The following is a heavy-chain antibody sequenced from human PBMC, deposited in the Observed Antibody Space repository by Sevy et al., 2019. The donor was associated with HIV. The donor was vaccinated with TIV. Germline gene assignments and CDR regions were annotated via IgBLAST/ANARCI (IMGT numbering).Heavy chain of an antibody. V-gene: IGHV3-48*01. CDR2: ISSSSSTI. CDR1: GLTFSTYS. CDR3: ASPLPFCYGSVREEFDY. J-gene: IGHJ4*02. D-gene: IGHD3-10*01. Sequence: GGSLRLSCAASGLTFSTYSMNWVRQAPGKGLEWVSYISSSSSTIYYADSVKGRFTISRDNAKNSLYLQMNSLRAEDTAVYYCASPLPFCYGSVREEFDYWGRGTLVTVS.